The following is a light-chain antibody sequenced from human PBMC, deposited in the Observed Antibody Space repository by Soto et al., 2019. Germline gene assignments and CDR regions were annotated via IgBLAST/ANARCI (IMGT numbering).Light chain of an antibody. J-gene: IGLJ2*01. CDR2: STN. V-gene: IGLV7-43*01. Sequence: QAVVTQEPSLTVSPGGTVTLTCAVYTGAVTSSNYPSWFQQKPGQAPRALIYSTNHKYSWTPARFSGSLLGGKAALTLSGVHPEDEADYYCLLYYGGQLGVFGGRTKLTVL. CDR3: LLYYGGQLGV. CDR1: TGAVTSSNY.